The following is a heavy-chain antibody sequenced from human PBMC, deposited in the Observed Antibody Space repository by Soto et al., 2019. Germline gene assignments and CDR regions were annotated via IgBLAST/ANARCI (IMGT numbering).Heavy chain of an antibody. CDR2: IIPILGIA. CDR1: GGTFSSYT. J-gene: IGHJ4*02. D-gene: IGHD3-22*01. V-gene: IGHV1-69*02. Sequence: SVKVSCKAPGGTFSSYTISWVRQAPGQGLELMGRIIPILGIANYAQKFQGRVTITADKSTSTAYMELSSLRSEDTAVYYCASGYYYDSSGYSSPGFDYWGQGTLVTVSS. CDR3: ASGYYYDSSGYSSPGFDY.